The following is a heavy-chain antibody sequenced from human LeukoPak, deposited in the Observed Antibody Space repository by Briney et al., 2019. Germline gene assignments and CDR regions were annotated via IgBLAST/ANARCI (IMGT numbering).Heavy chain of an antibody. Sequence: ASVKVSCKASGYIFKSHAIHWVRQAPGQGLEWMGWINTITGNPTYAQGFTGRFVFSLDTSVSTAYLQISSLKTEDTAVYYCAREVGTLPDYWGQGTLVTVSS. CDR2: INTITGNP. CDR1: GYIFKSHA. D-gene: IGHD2-21*02. J-gene: IGHJ4*02. CDR3: AREVGTLPDY. V-gene: IGHV7-4-1*02.